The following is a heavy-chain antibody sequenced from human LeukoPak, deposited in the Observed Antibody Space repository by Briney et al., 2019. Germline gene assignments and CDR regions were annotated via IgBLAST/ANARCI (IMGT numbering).Heavy chain of an antibody. Sequence: PSETLSLTCTVSGGSISSYYWSWIRQPAGKGLEWIGRIYTSGSTNYNPSLKSRVTISVDASKNQFSLKLSSVTAADTAVYYCARGLRGGVTYYYDSSGYFDYWGQGTLVTVSS. CDR1: GGSISSYY. J-gene: IGHJ4*02. CDR2: IYTSGST. V-gene: IGHV4-4*07. D-gene: IGHD3-22*01. CDR3: ARGLRGGVTYYYDSSGYFDY.